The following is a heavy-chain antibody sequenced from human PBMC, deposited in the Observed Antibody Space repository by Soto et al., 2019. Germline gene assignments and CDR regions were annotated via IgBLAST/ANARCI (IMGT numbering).Heavy chain of an antibody. D-gene: IGHD3-10*01. V-gene: IGHV1-18*01. J-gene: IGHJ6*03. Sequence: ASVKVSCKASGYTFTSYGISWVRQAPGQGLEWMGWISAYNGNTNYAQKLQGRVTMTTDTSTSTAYMELRSLRSDDTAVYYCARDIGKNTGARLYYHYYYMDVWGKGTTVTVSS. CDR1: GYTFTSYG. CDR2: ISAYNGNT. CDR3: ARDIGKNTGARLYYHYYYMDV.